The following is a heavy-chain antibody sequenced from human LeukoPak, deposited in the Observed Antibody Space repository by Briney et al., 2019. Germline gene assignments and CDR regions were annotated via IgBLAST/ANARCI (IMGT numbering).Heavy chain of an antibody. Sequence: SETLSLTCTVSGGSISSSSYYWGWIRQPPGKGLEWIRSIYYSGSTYYNPSLKSRVTISVDTSKNQFSLKLSSVTAADTAVYYCARPDYGDYVYFDYWGQGTLVTVSS. J-gene: IGHJ4*02. V-gene: IGHV4-39*01. CDR3: ARPDYGDYVYFDY. CDR2: IYYSGST. CDR1: GGSISSSSYY. D-gene: IGHD4-17*01.